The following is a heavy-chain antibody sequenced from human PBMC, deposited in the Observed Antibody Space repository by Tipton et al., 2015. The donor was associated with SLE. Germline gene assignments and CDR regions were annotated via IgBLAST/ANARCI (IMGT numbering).Heavy chain of an antibody. CDR1: GGSFSGYY. CDR3: AGYDFWSGYRPY. D-gene: IGHD3-3*01. CDR2: INHSGST. J-gene: IGHJ4*02. V-gene: IGHV4-34*01. Sequence: TPSLTCAVYGGSFSGYYWSWIRQPPGKALEWIGEINHSGSTNYNPSLKSRVTISVDTSKNQFSLKLSSVTAADTAVYYCAGYDFWSGYRPYWGQGTLVTVSS.